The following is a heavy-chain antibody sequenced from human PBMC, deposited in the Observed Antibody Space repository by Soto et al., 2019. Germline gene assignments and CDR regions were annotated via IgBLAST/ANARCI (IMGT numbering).Heavy chain of an antibody. CDR3: AAVPYSSSSRRDD. Sequence: GASVKVSCKASGFTFTSSAVQWVRHARGPRLERIGWIVVGSVNTTYAHKFQESVTISRDMSTSTPSMELSSLRSEGTAVYYGAAVPYSSSSRRDDWGQGTLDTVSS. D-gene: IGHD6-6*01. J-gene: IGHJ4*02. CDR1: GFTFTSSA. CDR2: IVVGSVNT. V-gene: IGHV1-58*01.